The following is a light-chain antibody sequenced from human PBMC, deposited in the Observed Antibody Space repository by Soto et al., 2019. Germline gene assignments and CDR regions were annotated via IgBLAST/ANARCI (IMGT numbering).Light chain of an antibody. V-gene: IGLV2-8*01. CDR2: EVS. CDR3: SSYAGSNFVV. J-gene: IGLJ2*01. CDR1: SSDVGGYNY. Sequence: QSVLTQPPSASGSPGQSVIISCTGTSSDVGGYNYVSWYQQHPGKAPKLMIYEVSKRPSGVPDRFSGSKSGNTASLTVSGLQAEDEADYYCSSYAGSNFVVFGGGTKLTVL.